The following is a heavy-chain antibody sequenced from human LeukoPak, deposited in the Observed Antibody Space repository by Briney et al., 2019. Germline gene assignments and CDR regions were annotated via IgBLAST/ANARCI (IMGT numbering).Heavy chain of an antibody. CDR2: INRKTNGGTT. J-gene: IGHJ4*02. V-gene: IGHV3-15*01. CDR3: TAGHWSSR. D-gene: IGHD3-3*01. Sequence: GGSLRLSCAASGFDLTNNWMRWVRQAPGKGLEWVGRINRKTNGGTTDYAAPVKGRFTIPRDESKNTMYLQMNSLQTGDTGVYYCTAGHWSSRWGQGTLVTVSS. CDR1: GFDLTNNW.